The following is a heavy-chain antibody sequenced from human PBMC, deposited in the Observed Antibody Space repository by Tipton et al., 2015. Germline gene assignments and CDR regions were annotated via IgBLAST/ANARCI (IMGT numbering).Heavy chain of an antibody. Sequence: TLSLTCAVSAYSITTDYYWVWIRQAPGKGLEWIGAISHSGNTFYNPSLKSRVTISADTSKNQFSLRLSSVTAADTAVYYCACHDYDLLTRDYQTVDYWGRGTLVTVSS. V-gene: IGHV4-38-2*01. CDR3: ACHDYDLLTRDYQTVDY. CDR1: AYSITTDYY. J-gene: IGHJ4*02. CDR2: ISHSGNT. D-gene: IGHD3-9*01.